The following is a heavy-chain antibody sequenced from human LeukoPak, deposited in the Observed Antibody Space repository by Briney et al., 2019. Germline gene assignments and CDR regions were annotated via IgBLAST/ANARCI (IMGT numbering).Heavy chain of an antibody. V-gene: IGHV4-4*08. CDR1: GGSITSYF. CDR3: ARRAVAENYFDY. CDR2: IYSSGST. Sequence: KPSETLSLTCTVSGGSITSYFWSWIRQPPGKGLEWIGYIYSSGSTTYNPSLKSRVTISVDTSTNQFFLKLTSVTAADTAVYYCARRAVAENYFDYWGQGTLVTVSS. D-gene: IGHD6-19*01. J-gene: IGHJ4*02.